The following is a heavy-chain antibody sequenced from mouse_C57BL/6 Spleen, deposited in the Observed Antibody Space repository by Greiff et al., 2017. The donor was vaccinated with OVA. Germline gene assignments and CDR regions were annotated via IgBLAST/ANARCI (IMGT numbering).Heavy chain of an antibody. CDR2: IDPSDSYT. J-gene: IGHJ2*01. D-gene: IGHD4-1*02. V-gene: IGHV1-50*01. Sequence: QVQLQQPGAELVKPGASVKLSCKASGYTFTSYWMQWVKQRPGQGLEWIGEIDPSDSYTNYNQKFKGKATLTVDTSSSTAYMQLSSLTSEDSAVYYCAKSFPTGTIGYYFDYWGQGTTLTVSS. CDR3: AKSFPTGTIGYYFDY. CDR1: GYTFTSYW.